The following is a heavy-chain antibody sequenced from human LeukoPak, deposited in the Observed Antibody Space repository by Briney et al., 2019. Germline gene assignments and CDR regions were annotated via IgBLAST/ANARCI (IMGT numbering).Heavy chain of an antibody. CDR2: ICGSASST. V-gene: IGHV3-23*01. J-gene: IGHJ6*02. CDR1: GFTFSNYA. D-gene: IGHD2-15*01. CDR3: AKGSGGGCYSGLDV. Sequence: GGSLRLSCAASGFTFSNYAMGWVRQAPGKGLEWVTAICGSASSTYYADSVKGRFTISRDNSKNTLYLQMNSLRAEDTAVYHCAKGSGGGCYSGLDVWGQGTTVTVSS.